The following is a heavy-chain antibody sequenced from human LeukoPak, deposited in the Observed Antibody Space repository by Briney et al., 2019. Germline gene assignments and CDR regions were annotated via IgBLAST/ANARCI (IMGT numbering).Heavy chain of an antibody. CDR3: AREGRYCSGGSCYESYFDY. CDR1: GGTFSSYA. D-gene: IGHD2-15*01. Sequence: GASVKVSCKASGGTFSSYAISWVRQAPGQGLEWMGGIIPIFGTANYAQKFQGRVTVTTDESTSTAYMELSSLRSEDTAVNYCAREGRYCSGGSCYESYFDYWGQGTLVTVSS. J-gene: IGHJ4*02. V-gene: IGHV1-69*05. CDR2: IIPIFGTA.